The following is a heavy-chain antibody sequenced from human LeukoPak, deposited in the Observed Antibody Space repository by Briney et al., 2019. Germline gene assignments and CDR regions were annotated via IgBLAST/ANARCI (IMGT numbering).Heavy chain of an antibody. V-gene: IGHV1-24*01. CDR2: FDPEDGET. CDR3: ARGNGGF. J-gene: IGHJ4*02. D-gene: IGHD4-23*01. Sequence: GASVKVSCKVSGYTLTELSMHWVRQAPGKGLEWMEGFDPEDGETIYAQKFQGRVTMTRDTSTSTVYMELSSLRSEDTAVYYCARGNGGFWGQGTLVTVSS. CDR1: GYTLTELS.